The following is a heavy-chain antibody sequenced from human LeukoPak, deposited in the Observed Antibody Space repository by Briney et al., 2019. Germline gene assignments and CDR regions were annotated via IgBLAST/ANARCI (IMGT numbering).Heavy chain of an antibody. D-gene: IGHD1-1*01. CDR3: ARGQLDWDY. Sequence: SETLSLTCTVSGGSISSYYWSWIRQPPGKGLEWIGYIYYSGSTNYNPSLKSRVTISVDTSKNQFSLKLSSVTAADTAVYYRARGQLDWDYWGQGTLVTVSS. V-gene: IGHV4-59*01. CDR1: GGSISSYY. CDR2: IYYSGST. J-gene: IGHJ4*02.